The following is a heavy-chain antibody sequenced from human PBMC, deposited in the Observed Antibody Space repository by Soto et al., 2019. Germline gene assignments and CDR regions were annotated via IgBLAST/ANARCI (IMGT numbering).Heavy chain of an antibody. J-gene: IGHJ6*02. CDR3: AKDLRTSTSSNYGMGV. CDR1: GFTFSTYA. CDR2: ISASGGST. D-gene: IGHD2-15*01. Sequence: EVQLLESGGGLVQPGGSLRLSCAASGFTFSTYAMSWVRQAPGKGLEWVSVISASGGSTFYADSVKGRFTVSRDNSRNTLYLQVISLRVEDTAVYYCAKDLRTSTSSNYGMGVWGQGTTVTVSS. V-gene: IGHV3-23*01.